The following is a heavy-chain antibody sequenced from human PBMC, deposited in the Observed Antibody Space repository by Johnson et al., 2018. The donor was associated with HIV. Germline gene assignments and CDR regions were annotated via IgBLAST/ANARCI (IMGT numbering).Heavy chain of an antibody. Sequence: QVQLVESGGGLVQPGGSLRLSCAASGFIFSGYWMNWVRQAPGKGLEWVAVISYDGSNKYYADSVKGRFTISRDNSKNTLFLQMNSLKAEDTAVYYCAREGRTGPDTFDIWGQGTMLTVSS. CDR1: GFIFSGYW. CDR3: AREGRTGPDTFDI. CDR2: ISYDGSNK. J-gene: IGHJ3*02. V-gene: IGHV3-30*14.